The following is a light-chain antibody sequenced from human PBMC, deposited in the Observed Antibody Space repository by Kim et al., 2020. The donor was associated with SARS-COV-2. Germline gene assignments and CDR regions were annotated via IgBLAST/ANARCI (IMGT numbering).Light chain of an antibody. Sequence: SVAPGERATLYCRASPSVTSNLAWCQQKPGQAPRLLIYSASPRATGIPTRLSGSGSGTEFTLTITGLKSEDFAVYYCQQYHNWPYTFGQGTKLEI. CDR2: SAS. J-gene: IGKJ2*01. V-gene: IGKV3-15*01. CDR3: QQYHNWPYT. CDR1: PSVTSN.